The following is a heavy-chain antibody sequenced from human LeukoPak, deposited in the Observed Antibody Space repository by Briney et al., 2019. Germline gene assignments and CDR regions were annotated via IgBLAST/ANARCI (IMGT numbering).Heavy chain of an antibody. Sequence: ASVKVSCKASGYTFTGYYMHWARQAPGQGLEWMGWINPNSGGTNYAQKFQGRVTMTRDTSISTAYMELSRLRSDDTAVYYCAREPYCSSTSCYYYYYMDVWGKGTTVTVSS. D-gene: IGHD2-2*01. V-gene: IGHV1-2*02. CDR2: INPNSGGT. CDR1: GYTFTGYY. CDR3: AREPYCSSTSCYYYYYMDV. J-gene: IGHJ6*03.